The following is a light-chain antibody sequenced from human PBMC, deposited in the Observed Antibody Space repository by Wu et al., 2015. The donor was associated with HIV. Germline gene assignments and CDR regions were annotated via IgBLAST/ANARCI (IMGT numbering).Light chain of an antibody. V-gene: IGKV1-9*01. Sequence: DIQLTQSPSLLSASVGDRVTITCRASQGISHFLGWYQQKPGKAPKLLIYAASTLQSGVPSRFSGSGSGTEFTLTISSLQPDDFATYYCQQLNSYPLTFGGGTKVEIK. CDR1: QGISHF. CDR2: AAS. J-gene: IGKJ4*01. CDR3: QQLNSYPLT.